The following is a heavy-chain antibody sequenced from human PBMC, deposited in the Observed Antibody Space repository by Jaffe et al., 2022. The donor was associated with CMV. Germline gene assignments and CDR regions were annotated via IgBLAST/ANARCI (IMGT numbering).Heavy chain of an antibody. D-gene: IGHD3-16*02. J-gene: IGHJ4*02. CDR3: ARDRGRYDYVWGSYPFDY. CDR2: ISAYNGNT. Sequence: QVQLVQSGAEVKKPGASVKVSCKASGYTFTSYGISWVRQAPGQGLEWMGWISAYNGNTNYAQKLQGRVTMTTDTSTSTAYMELRSLRSDDTAVYYCARDRGRYDYVWGSYPFDYWGQGTLVTVSS. CDR1: GYTFTSYG. V-gene: IGHV1-18*04.